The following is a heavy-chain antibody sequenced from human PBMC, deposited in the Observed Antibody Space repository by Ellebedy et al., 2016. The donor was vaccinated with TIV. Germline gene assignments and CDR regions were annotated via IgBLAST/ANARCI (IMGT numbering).Heavy chain of an antibody. V-gene: IGHV3-23*01. CDR2: ITDVGGAA. CDR1: GFTFSSYA. D-gene: IGHD1-26*01. J-gene: IGHJ4*02. Sequence: GESLKISXAASGFTFSSYAMTWIRQAPGKGLEWVSTITDVGGAAYYRDSVKGRFTISRDNSKNTLYLQMNSLRAEDTATYYCAKDEGFFVGASDYWGQGTLVTVSS. CDR3: AKDEGFFVGASDY.